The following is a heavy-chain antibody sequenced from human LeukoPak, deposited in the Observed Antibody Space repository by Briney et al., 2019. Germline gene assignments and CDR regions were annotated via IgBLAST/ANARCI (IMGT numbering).Heavy chain of an antibody. D-gene: IGHD1-7*01. CDR1: GYTLTELS. CDR3: ATGVTRNYLSSRSATYDY. V-gene: IGHV1-24*01. CDR2: FDPEDGET. Sequence: ASVKVSCKVSGYTLTELSMHWVRQAPGKGLEWMGGFDPEDGETIYAQKFQGRVTMTEDTSTDTAYMELSSLRSEDTAVYYCATGVTRNYLSSRSATYDYWGQGTLVIVSS. J-gene: IGHJ4*02.